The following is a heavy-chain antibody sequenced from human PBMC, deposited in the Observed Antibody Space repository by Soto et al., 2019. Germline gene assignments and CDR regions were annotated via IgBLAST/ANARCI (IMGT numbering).Heavy chain of an antibody. D-gene: IGHD2-21*02. V-gene: IGHV3-7*01. Sequence: EVQLVESGGGLDQPGGSLRVSCAASGFTFTSYWMSWVRQAQGKGLEWVANIKEDGSAKYYLDTVKGRFTISRDNAKNTLYLQMNSLRADDKAVYYCAREDCDRFDYWGQGNLVTVSS. CDR3: AREDCDRFDY. CDR1: GFTFTSYW. J-gene: IGHJ4*02. CDR2: IKEDGSAK.